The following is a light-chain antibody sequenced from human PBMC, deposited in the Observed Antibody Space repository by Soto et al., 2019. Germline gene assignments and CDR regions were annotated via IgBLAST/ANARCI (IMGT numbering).Light chain of an antibody. CDR2: GAS. V-gene: IGKV3D-15*01. CDR1: ESVSSN. J-gene: IGKJ5*01. CDR3: QQYNNWPPSIT. Sequence: EIDMTQSPATLSLAPGERVTLSCRASESVSSNLAWYQQKPGQAPRLLIYGASTRATGIPARFSGSGSGTEFTLTISSLQSEDFAVYYCQQYNNWPPSITFGQGTRLEIK.